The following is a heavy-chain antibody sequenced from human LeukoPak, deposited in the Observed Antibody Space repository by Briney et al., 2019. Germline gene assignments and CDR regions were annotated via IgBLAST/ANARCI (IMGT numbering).Heavy chain of an antibody. CDR1: GGTFSSYA. J-gene: IGHJ3*02. D-gene: IGHD1-26*01. V-gene: IGHV1-69*05. CDR2: IIPIFGTA. Sequence: GASVKVSCKASGGTFSSYAISWVRQAPGQGLEWMGGIIPIFGTANYAQKFQGRVTITTDESTSTAYMELSSLRSDDTAVYYCARDRYGGRAGDAFDIWGQGTMVTVSS. CDR3: ARDRYGGRAGDAFDI.